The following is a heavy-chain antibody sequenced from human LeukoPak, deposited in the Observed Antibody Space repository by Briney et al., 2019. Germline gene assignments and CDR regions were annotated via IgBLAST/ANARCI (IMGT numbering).Heavy chain of an antibody. D-gene: IGHD4-11*01. CDR1: GYTLTELS. CDR2: FDPQDGET. CDR3: AAVTTKYYGMDV. V-gene: IGHV1-24*01. Sequence: GASMKVSCKVSGYTLTELSMHWVRHAPGKGLEWMGGFDPQDGETIYAQKFRGRVTMTEDTSTDTAYMELTSLRSKDTAVYYCAAVTTKYYGMDVWGQGTTVTVSS. J-gene: IGHJ6*02.